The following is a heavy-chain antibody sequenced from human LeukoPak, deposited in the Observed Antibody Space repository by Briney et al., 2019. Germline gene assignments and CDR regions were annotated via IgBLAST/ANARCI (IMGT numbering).Heavy chain of an antibody. CDR3: AREVPGGSSWFDY. Sequence: HTGGSLRLSCAASEFTLSNYWLSWVRQAPGKGLEWVANIKEDGSVKNYVASVKGRFTISRDNAKNSLYLQMNSLRAEDTAVYYCAREVPGGSSWFDYWGQGTLVTVPS. CDR2: IKEDGSVK. CDR1: EFTLSNYW. J-gene: IGHJ4*02. V-gene: IGHV3-7*01. D-gene: IGHD6-13*01.